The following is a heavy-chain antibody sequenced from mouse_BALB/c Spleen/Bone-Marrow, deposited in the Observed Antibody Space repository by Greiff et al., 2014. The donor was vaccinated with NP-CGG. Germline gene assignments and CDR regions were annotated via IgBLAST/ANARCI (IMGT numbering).Heavy chain of an antibody. CDR1: GYTFTDYN. J-gene: IGHJ4*01. D-gene: IGHD1-2*01. CDR2: IYPNNGGT. CDR3: ARGIITLYYYTMDY. V-gene: IGHV1S29*02. Sequence: DVKLQESGPVLVKPGASVKISCKASGYTFTDYNMHWVKQSHGKSLEWIGYIYPNNGGTGYNQKFKNKATLTEDNSSSTAYMELRSLTSEDSAVYYCARGIITLYYYTMDYWGQGTSVTVSS.